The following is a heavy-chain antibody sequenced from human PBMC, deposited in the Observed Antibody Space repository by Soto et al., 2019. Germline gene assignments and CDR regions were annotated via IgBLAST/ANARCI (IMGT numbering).Heavy chain of an antibody. CDR1: GYTFTSYG. D-gene: IGHD3-9*01. V-gene: IGHV1-18*01. Sequence: ASVKVSCKASGYTFTSYGISWVRQAPGQGLEWMGWISAYNGNTNYAQKLQGRVTISVDTSKNQFSLKLSSVTAVDTAVYYCASSITYYDILTGYYIWWFDPWGQGTLVTVSS. CDR2: ISAYNGNT. CDR3: ASSITYYDILTGYYIWWFDP. J-gene: IGHJ5*02.